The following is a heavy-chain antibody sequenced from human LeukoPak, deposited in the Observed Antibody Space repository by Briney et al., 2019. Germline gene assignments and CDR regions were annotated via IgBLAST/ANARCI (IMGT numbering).Heavy chain of an antibody. CDR2: ISGNGDST. J-gene: IGHJ4*02. V-gene: IGHV3-23*01. Sequence: GGSLRLSCAASGFTFSSYAMSWVRQAPGKGLEWVSAISGNGDSTYYADSVKGRFTISRGNSKNTLYLQMNSLRAEDTAVYYGAKKSPYGDRDYWGQGTLVTVSS. D-gene: IGHD4-17*01. CDR1: GFTFSSYA. CDR3: AKKSPYGDRDY.